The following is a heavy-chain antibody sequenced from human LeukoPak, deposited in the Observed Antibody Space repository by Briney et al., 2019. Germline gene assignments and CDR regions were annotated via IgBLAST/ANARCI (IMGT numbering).Heavy chain of an antibody. CDR1: GGSSSGYY. CDR2: INHSGST. J-gene: IGHJ5*02. Sequence: PETLSLTCAVYGGSSSGYYWSWIRHPPGEGLEWIGEINHSGSTNYNPSLKSGVTISVDTSKHQFSLKLSSVTAADTAVYYCAKEGAATPLSHVWDWFDPWGQGTLVTVSS. CDR3: AKEGAATPLSHVWDWFDP. V-gene: IGHV4-34*01. D-gene: IGHD2-15*01.